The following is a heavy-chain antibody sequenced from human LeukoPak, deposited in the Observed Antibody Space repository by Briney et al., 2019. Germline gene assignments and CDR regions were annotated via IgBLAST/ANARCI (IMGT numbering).Heavy chain of an antibody. V-gene: IGHV3-21*01. CDR1: GFTFSNYA. D-gene: IGHD3-9*01. CDR2: ITAGGSFK. J-gene: IGHJ4*02. Sequence: GGSLRLSCAASGFTFSNYAMNWVRQAPGKGLDWVSSITAGGSFKYYADSVEGRFTISRDNAKNSLYLQMSSLTPEDTAVYYFAGNYDVLTGFPYCFDQWGQGILVTDSS. CDR3: AGNYDVLTGFPYCFDQ.